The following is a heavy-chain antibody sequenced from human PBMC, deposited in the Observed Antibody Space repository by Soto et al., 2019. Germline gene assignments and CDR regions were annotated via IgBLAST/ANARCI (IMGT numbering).Heavy chain of an antibody. Sequence: EVQLLESGGGLIQPGSSLSLSCAASGFTFSTYAMSWVRQAPGKGLELLSAMSGSAGSTYYADAVKGRLTISRDNYKNTLNLQMTSRRAEEPAVYYCATHDCGWDLPLDYWGRGALVTVYS. CDR2: MSGSAGST. D-gene: IGHD6-19*01. CDR1: GFTFSTYA. J-gene: IGHJ4*02. V-gene: IGHV3-23*01. CDR3: ATHDCGWDLPLDY.